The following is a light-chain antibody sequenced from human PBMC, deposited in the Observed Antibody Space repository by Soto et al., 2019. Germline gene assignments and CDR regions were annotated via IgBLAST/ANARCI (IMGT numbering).Light chain of an antibody. CDR3: MQATQSFT. Sequence: IVMTQTPLSSPVTLGQPASISCRSSQSLLHSDGNTYLSWLHQRPGQPPRLLIYKVSNRLSGVPDRFSGSGAGTDFTLRISRVEAEDVGVYYCMQATQSFTFGGGTKVEI. V-gene: IGKV2-24*01. J-gene: IGKJ4*01. CDR1: QSLLHSDGNTY. CDR2: KVS.